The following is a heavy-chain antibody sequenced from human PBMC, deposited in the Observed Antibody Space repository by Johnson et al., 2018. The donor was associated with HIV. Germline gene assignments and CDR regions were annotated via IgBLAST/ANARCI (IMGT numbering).Heavy chain of an antibody. CDR3: ATRDPTYRPGAFDI. CDR2: IYSGGST. CDR1: GFTFDDYG. V-gene: IGHV3-20*04. J-gene: IGHJ3*02. D-gene: IGHD1-14*01. Sequence: MLLVESVGGVVRPGGSLRLSCAASGFTFDDYGMSWVRQAPGKGLEWVSVIYSGGSTGYADSVKGRFTISRDNAKNSLYLQMNSLRAEDTAVYYCATRDPTYRPGAFDIWGQGTMVCVSS.